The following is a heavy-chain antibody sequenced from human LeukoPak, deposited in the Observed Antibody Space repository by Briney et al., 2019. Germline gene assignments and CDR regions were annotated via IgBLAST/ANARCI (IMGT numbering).Heavy chain of an antibody. Sequence: ASVKVSCKASGGTFSSYAISWVRQAPGQGLEWMGGIIPIFGTANYAQKFQGRVTITADESTSTAYMELSSLRSEDTAVYYCASGGYYYGSGSYSPHYYYYYYMDVWGKGTTVTISS. V-gene: IGHV1-69*13. J-gene: IGHJ6*03. CDR2: IIPIFGTA. D-gene: IGHD3-10*01. CDR1: GGTFSSYA. CDR3: ASGGYYYGSGSYSPHYYYYYYMDV.